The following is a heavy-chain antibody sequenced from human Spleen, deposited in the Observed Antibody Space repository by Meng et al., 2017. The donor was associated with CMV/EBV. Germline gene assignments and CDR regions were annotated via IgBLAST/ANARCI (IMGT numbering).Heavy chain of an antibody. CDR3: ARGAYGSGSYRGGFDY. Sequence: FNFSSYWMNGVRQVPGKGMVWVSRIIGDRTTTNYGDSVKGRFTISGDNAKSTLYLQMNSLRAEDTAIYYCARGAYGSGSYRGGFDYWGQGALVTVSS. V-gene: IGHV3-74*01. CDR2: IIGDRTTT. CDR1: FNFSSYW. J-gene: IGHJ4*02. D-gene: IGHD3-10*01.